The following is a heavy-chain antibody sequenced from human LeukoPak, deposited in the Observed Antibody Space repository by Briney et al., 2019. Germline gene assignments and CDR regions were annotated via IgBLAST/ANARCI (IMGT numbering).Heavy chain of an antibody. J-gene: IGHJ4*02. CDR2: ISAYNGNT. V-gene: IGHV1-18*01. D-gene: IGHD6-6*01. Sequence: GASVKVSCTASGYTFTSYGISWVRQAPGQGLEWMGWISAYNGNTNYAQKFQGRVTMTTDTSTSTAYMELRSLRSDDTAVYHCARDHSYSSSSGLFDYWGQGTLVTASS. CDR3: ARDHSYSSSSGLFDY. CDR1: GYTFTSYG.